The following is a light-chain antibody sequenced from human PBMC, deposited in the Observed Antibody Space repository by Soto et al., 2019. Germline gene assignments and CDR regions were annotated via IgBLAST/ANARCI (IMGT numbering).Light chain of an antibody. J-gene: IGKJ1*01. CDR3: QQYGSSPRG. V-gene: IGKV3-20*01. CDR1: QSVSSSY. CDR2: GAT. Sequence: IVFSQSPCTLSLSTGERATLSFRASQSVSSSYLAWYQQKPGQAPRLLIYGATSRATGIPDRFSGSGSGTDFTLTISRLQPEDFAVYYCQQYGSSPRGFGQGTKVDIK.